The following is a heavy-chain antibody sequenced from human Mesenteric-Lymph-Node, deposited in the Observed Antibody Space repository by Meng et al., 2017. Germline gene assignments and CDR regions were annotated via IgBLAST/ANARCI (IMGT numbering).Heavy chain of an antibody. J-gene: IGHJ4*02. CDR2: IYHSGST. V-gene: IGHV4-61*01. Sequence: QLHLQKAGPGRGQPSETRALTCTVSGGSVSTGSYYWSWIRQPPGKGLEWIGEIYHSGSTNYNPSLKSRVTISVDESKNQFSLRLSSVTAADTAVYYCARVGAYCGGDCYHPRWGQGTLVTVSS. D-gene: IGHD2-21*02. CDR3: ARVGAYCGGDCYHPR. CDR1: GGSVSTGSYY.